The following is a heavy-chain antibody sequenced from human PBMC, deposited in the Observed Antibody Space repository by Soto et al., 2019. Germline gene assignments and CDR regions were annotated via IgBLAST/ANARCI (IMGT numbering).Heavy chain of an antibody. CDR2: ISSSSSYI. J-gene: IGHJ6*02. D-gene: IGHD3-3*01. V-gene: IGHV3-21*01. CDR3: AREPLHYDFWSGRYYYYGMDV. CDR1: GLTFSSYS. Sequence: PGGSLRLSCAASGLTFSSYSMNWVRQAPGKGLEWVSSISSSSSYIYYADSVKGRFTISRDNAKSSLYLQMNSLRAEDTAVYYCAREPLHYDFWSGRYYYYGMDVWGQGTTVTVSS.